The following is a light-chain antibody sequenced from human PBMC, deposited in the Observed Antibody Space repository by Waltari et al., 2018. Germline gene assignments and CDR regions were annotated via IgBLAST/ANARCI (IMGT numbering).Light chain of an antibody. V-gene: IGKV3-15*01. J-gene: IGKJ5*01. CDR2: GAS. Sequence: EVVMTQSPATLSVSPGERATLSCRASQSVGSNLAWYQQKPGQAPRLLIYGASTRATGIPARFSGSGSGTEFTLSISSLKSEDFAVYYCQQFNNWPPITFGQGTRLDIK. CDR1: QSVGSN. CDR3: QQFNNWPPIT.